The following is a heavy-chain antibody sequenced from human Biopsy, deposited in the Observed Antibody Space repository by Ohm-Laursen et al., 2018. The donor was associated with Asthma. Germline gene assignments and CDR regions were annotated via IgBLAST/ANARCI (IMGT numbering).Heavy chain of an antibody. V-gene: IGHV3-23*01. D-gene: IGHD3-22*01. CDR2: ISASGVRT. J-gene: IGHJ5*02. CDR3: AKITTDRQKANNWFDP. CDR1: RFAFNNSS. Sequence: SLRLSCAASRFAFNNSSMTWVRQAPGKGLELVSSISASGVRTFYADSVKGRFTVSRDSSRNTLYLQLSTLRVEDTAVYFCAKITTDRQKANNWFDPWGQGTLVTVSS.